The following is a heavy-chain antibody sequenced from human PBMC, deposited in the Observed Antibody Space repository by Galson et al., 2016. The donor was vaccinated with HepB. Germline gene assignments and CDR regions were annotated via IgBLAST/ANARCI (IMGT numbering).Heavy chain of an antibody. D-gene: IGHD3/OR15-3a*01. CDR1: GYTFTTYN. J-gene: IGHJ4*02. CDR2: INPSGGSP. V-gene: IGHV1-46*03. CDR3: TRWDGFWAGWTY. Sequence: SVKVSCKASGYTFTTYNIHWVRLAPGQGLEWMGIINPSGGSPNYAQKFQGRVTLTSDTSTSAVYMQLGSLRSDDTAVYYCTRWDGFWAGWTYWGQGTLVTVSS.